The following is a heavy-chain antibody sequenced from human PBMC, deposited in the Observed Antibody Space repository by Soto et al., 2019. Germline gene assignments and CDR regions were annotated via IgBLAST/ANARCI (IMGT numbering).Heavy chain of an antibody. CDR2: ISYDGSNK. CDR1: GFTFSSYG. Sequence: GGSLRLSCAASGFTFSSYGMHWFRQAPGKGLEWVAVISYDGSNKYYADSVKGRFTISRDNSKNTLYLQMNSLRAEDTAVYYCAKEEGITMIVEFGYWGQGTLVTVSS. J-gene: IGHJ4*02. CDR3: AKEEGITMIVEFGY. V-gene: IGHV3-30*18. D-gene: IGHD3-22*01.